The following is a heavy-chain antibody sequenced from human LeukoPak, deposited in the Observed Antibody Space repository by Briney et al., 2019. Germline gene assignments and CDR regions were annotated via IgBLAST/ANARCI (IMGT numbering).Heavy chain of an antibody. V-gene: IGHV3-23*01. J-gene: IGHJ4*02. CDR1: GFSFSSYA. D-gene: IGHD3-16*01. CDR3: AKRNTGGSQRDSYFDY. CDR2: ISGSGGST. Sequence: PGGSLRLSCAASGFSFSSYAMSWVRQAPGKGLEWVSAISGSGGSTYYADSVKGRFTISRDNSKNTLYLQMNSLRAEDTAVYYCAKRNTGGSQRDSYFDYWGQETLVTVSS.